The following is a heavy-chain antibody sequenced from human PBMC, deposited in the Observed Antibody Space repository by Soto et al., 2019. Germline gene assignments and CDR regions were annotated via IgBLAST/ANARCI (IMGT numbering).Heavy chain of an antibody. CDR2: IIPILDIT. V-gene: IGHV1-69*02. D-gene: IGHD1-7*01. J-gene: IGHJ4*02. CDR3: SRPTSTGTKYGYCFDY. CDR1: GGTFSSYP. Sequence: QVQLVQSGAEVKKPGSSVKVSCKASGGTFSSYPISWVRQAPGQGLEWMGRIIPILDITNSAQRFQGRVTITADKSTSTAYLELSSLSSGVTAVYFCSRPTSTGTKYGYCFDYWGQGTLVTVSS.